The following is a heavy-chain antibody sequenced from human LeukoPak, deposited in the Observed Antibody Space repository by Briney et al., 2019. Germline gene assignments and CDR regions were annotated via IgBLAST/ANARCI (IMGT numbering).Heavy chain of an antibody. D-gene: IGHD2-15*01. V-gene: IGHV1-2*02. Sequence: ASVKVSCKASGYTFTGYYMHWVRQAPGQGLEWRGWINPNSCGTNYAQKFQGRVTMTRDTSISTDYLQLSRLRSDDTAVYYCARAKRGDGWFTALGYWGQGTLVTVSS. J-gene: IGHJ4*02. CDR2: INPNSCGT. CDR3: ARAKRGDGWFTALGY. CDR1: GYTFTGYY.